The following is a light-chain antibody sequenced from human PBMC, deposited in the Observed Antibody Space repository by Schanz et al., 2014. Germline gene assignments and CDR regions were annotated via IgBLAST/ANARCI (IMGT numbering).Light chain of an antibody. J-gene: IGLJ3*02. CDR3: SSYTTSSILGV. CDR2: DVS. CDR1: SSDVGNYNL. Sequence: QSALTQPASVSGSPGESITISCTGTSSDVGNYNLVSWYQQDAGKAPKLIIYDVSNRPSGVSNRFSGSKSGNTASLTISGLQAEDEADYYCSSYTTSSILGVFGGGTKLTVL. V-gene: IGLV2-14*02.